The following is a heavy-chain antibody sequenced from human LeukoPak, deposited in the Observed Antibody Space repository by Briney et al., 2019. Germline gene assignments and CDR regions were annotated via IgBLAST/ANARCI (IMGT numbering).Heavy chain of an antibody. J-gene: IGHJ4*02. CDR2: IKQDGSEK. Sequence: PGGSLRLSCAASGITFSSSWMGWVRLAPGKGLEWVANIKQDGSEKSYVDSVKGRFTISRDNAKNSLYLQMNSLRAEDTALYYCATGPSYCGGDCYYYFAYWGQGTLVTVSS. CDR1: GITFSSSW. D-gene: IGHD2-21*01. CDR3: ATGPSYCGGDCYYYFAY. V-gene: IGHV3-7*01.